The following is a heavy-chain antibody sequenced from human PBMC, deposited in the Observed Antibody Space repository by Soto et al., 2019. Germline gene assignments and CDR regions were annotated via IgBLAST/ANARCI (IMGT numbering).Heavy chain of an antibody. CDR3: ARVARYSSGWYQGDRFDY. D-gene: IGHD6-19*01. CDR1: GGTFSSYA. V-gene: IGHV1-69*01. CDR2: SIPIFGTA. J-gene: IGHJ4*02. Sequence: QVQLVQSCAEVKKPGSSVKVSCKASGGTFSSYAISWVRQTPGQGLEWMGGSIPIFGTANYAQKFQGRVTITADESKSKAYMELSSLRSEDTVVYYCARVARYSSGWYQGDRFDYWGQGTLVTVSS.